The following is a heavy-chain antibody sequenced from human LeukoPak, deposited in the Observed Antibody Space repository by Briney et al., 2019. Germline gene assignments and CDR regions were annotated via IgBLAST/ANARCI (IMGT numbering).Heavy chain of an antibody. J-gene: IGHJ6*03. CDR1: GGSISSSSYY. CDR2: IYYSGST. D-gene: IGHD6-19*01. Sequence: SETLSLTCTVSGGSISSSSYYWGWIRQPPGKGLEWIGSIYYSGSTYHNPSLKSRVTISVDTSKNQFSLKLSSVTAADTAVYYCARHSAETTQYSSGWLGLGYYYYYMDVWGKGTTVTISS. V-gene: IGHV4-39*01. CDR3: ARHSAETTQYSSGWLGLGYYYYYMDV.